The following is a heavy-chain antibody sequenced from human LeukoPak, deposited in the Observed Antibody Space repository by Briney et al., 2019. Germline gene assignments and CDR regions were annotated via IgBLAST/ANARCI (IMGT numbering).Heavy chain of an antibody. D-gene: IGHD1-26*01. CDR1: GFTLSNYA. V-gene: IGHV3-20*04. CDR3: AKSGSYASFFDY. J-gene: IGHJ4*02. CDR2: INWNGGST. Sequence: PGGSLRLSCAASGFTLSNYATSWVRQAPGKGLEWVSGINWNGGSTGYADSVKGRFTISRDNAKNSLYLQMNSLRAEDTALYYCAKSGSYASFFDYWGQGTLVTVSS.